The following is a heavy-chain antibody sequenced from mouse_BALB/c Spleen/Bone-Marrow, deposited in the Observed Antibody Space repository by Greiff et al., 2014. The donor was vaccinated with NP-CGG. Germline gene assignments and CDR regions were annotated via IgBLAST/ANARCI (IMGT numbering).Heavy chain of an antibody. D-gene: IGHD1-1*01. CDR1: GFTFSSFG. J-gene: IGHJ1*01. CDR2: ISSSSSST. V-gene: IGHV5-17*02. CDR3: ARGYYYGSSHYWYFDV. Sequence: VQLKESGGGLVQPGGARKLSCVASGFTFSSFGMHWVRQAPEKGLEWVAYISSSSSSTYYADTLKGRFTISRDNPKNTLFLQMTSLRSEDTAMYYCARGYYYGSSHYWYFDVLGAGTTVTVSS.